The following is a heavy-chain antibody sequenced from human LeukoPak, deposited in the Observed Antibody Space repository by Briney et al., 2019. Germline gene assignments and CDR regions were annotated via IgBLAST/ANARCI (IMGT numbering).Heavy chain of an antibody. CDR1: GFTFSSYS. Sequence: GGSLRLSCAASGFTFSSYSMNWVRQAPGKGLEWVSSISSSSSYIYYADSVKGRFTISRDNAKNSLYLQMNSLRAEDTAVYYCARDQLELELVVYYYYMDVWGKGTTVTVSS. D-gene: IGHD1-7*01. CDR2: ISSSSSYI. V-gene: IGHV3-21*01. CDR3: ARDQLELELVVYYYYMDV. J-gene: IGHJ6*03.